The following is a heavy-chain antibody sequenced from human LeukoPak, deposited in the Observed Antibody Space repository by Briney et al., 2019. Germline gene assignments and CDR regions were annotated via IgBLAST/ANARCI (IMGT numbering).Heavy chain of an antibody. Sequence: SETLSLTCAVYGGSFSGYYWSRIRQPPGKGLEWIGEINHSGSTNYNPSLKSRVTISVDTSKNQFSLKLSSVTAADTAVYYCAMLNVVPAATNFDYWGQGTLVTVSS. J-gene: IGHJ4*02. CDR1: GGSFSGYY. CDR3: AMLNVVPAATNFDY. D-gene: IGHD2-2*01. V-gene: IGHV4-34*01. CDR2: INHSGST.